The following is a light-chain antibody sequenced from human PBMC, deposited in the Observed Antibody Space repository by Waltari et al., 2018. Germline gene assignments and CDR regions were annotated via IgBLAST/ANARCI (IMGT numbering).Light chain of an antibody. Sequence: QSALTQPASVSGSPGQSITISCTGTSSDVGAYDYVSWYQQHPGKVPKLMFYDVTYRPSGISMRFSGSKSGITAFLTISGLQAEDEADYYCSSHTSSRTRVFGGGTELTVL. J-gene: IGLJ3*02. CDR1: SSDVGAYDY. CDR2: DVT. CDR3: SSHTSSRTRV. V-gene: IGLV2-14*03.